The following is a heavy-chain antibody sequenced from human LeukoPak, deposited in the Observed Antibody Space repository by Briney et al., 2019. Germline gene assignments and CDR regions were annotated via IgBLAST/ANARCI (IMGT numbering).Heavy chain of an antibody. CDR3: ATSDDSAGTP. J-gene: IGHJ5*02. V-gene: IGHV3-7*01. D-gene: IGHD3-3*01. Sequence: GGSLRLSCEASGFTLSDFWMSWVRQAPGKGLDWVANIDLDGGVKHYVDSVKGRFTISRDNAKNSLYLQMTSLRADDTGVYHCATSDDSAGTPWGQGTLVTVSS. CDR1: GFTLSDFW. CDR2: IDLDGGVK.